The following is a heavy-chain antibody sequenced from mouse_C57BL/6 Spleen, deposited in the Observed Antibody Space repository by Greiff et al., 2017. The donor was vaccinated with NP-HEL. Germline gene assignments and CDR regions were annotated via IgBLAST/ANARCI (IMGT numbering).Heavy chain of an antibody. CDR3: ARSAAYDYLIAY. Sequence: QVQLQQPGAELVRPGSSVKLSCKASGYTFTSYRMHWVKQRPIQGLEWIGNIDPSDSETHYNQKFKDKATLTVDKSSSTAYMPLSSLTSEDSAVYYCARSAAYDYLIAYWGQGTLVTVSA. CDR1: GYTFTSYR. CDR2: IDPSDSET. D-gene: IGHD2-4*01. J-gene: IGHJ3*01. V-gene: IGHV1-52*01.